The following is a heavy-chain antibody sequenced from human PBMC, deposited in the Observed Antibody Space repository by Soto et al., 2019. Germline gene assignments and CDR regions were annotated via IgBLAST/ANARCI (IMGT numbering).Heavy chain of an antibody. CDR1: GFTFSSYG. D-gene: IGHD3-22*01. CDR2: ISYDGSNK. V-gene: IGHV3-30*18. CDR3: AKDYYYDSSGPFFGGVSPQPFDY. J-gene: IGHJ4*02. Sequence: QVQLVESGGGVVQPGRSPRLSCAASGFTFSSYGMHWVRQAPGKGLEWVAVISYDGSNKYYADSVKGRFTISRDNSKNTLYLQMNSLRAEDTAVYYCAKDYYYDSSGPFFGGVSPQPFDYWGQGTLVTVSS.